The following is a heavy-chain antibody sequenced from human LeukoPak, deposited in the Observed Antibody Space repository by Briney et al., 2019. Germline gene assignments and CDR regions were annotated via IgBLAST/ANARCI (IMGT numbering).Heavy chain of an antibody. CDR1: GVTVSNTY. CDR2: IYSDGST. J-gene: IGHJ4*02. CDR3: VRAPNQYYFDS. V-gene: IGHV3-53*01. Sequence: TGGSLRLSCAASGVTVSNTYMTWVRQAPGKGLEWVSIIYSDGSTLYADSLTGRFAISRDNSKNTLYLQMNSLGAEDTAVYYRVRAPNQYYFDSWGQGTLVTVSS. D-gene: IGHD1-14*01.